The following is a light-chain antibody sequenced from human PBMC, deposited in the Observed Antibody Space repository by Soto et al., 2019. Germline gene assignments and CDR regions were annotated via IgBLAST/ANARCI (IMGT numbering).Light chain of an antibody. CDR3: QQYNNWPPVT. V-gene: IGKV3-15*01. CDR2: GAS. CDR1: QSVNSN. Sequence: EIVMTQSPATLSVSPGERATLSCRASQSVNSNLAWYQQKPGQAPRLLIYGASTRATGIPARFSGSGSGTEFPLNISSLQSEDFAVYYCQQYNNWPPVTFGGGTKVEIK. J-gene: IGKJ4*01.